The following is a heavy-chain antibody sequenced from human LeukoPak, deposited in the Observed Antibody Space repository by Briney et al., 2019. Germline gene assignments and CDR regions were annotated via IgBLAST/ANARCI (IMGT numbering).Heavy chain of an antibody. CDR1: GGTFSSYA. J-gene: IGHJ3*02. V-gene: IGHV1-69*06. CDR2: IIPIFGTA. CDR3: ARVKGAAVDAFVI. Sequence: ASVKVSCKASGGTFSSYAISWVRQAPGQGLEWMGGIIPIFGTANYAQKFQGRVTITADKSTSTAYMELSSLRSEDTAVYYCARVKGAAVDAFVIWGQGTMVTVSS. D-gene: IGHD6-13*01.